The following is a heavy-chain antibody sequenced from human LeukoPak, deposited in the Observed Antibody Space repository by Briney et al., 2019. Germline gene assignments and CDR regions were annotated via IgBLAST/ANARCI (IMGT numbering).Heavy chain of an antibody. Sequence: ASVKASCKASGGTFSSYAISWVRQAPGQGLEWMGGIIPIFGTANYAQKFQGRVTITTDESTSTAYMELSSLRSEDTAVYYCARDSSPPSGVVGGFDYWGQGTLVTVSS. D-gene: IGHD2-2*01. CDR2: IIPIFGTA. J-gene: IGHJ4*02. CDR3: ARDSSPPSGVVGGFDY. CDR1: GGTFSSYA. V-gene: IGHV1-69*05.